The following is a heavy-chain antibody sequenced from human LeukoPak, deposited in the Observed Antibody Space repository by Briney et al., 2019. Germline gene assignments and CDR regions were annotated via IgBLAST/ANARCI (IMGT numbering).Heavy chain of an antibody. CDR1: GFTFSSYA. CDR3: AGGYSVYDYASFDY. Sequence: GGSLRLSCAASGFTFSSYAMSWVRQAPGKELEWVSAISGSGGSTYYADSVKGRFTISRDNSKNTLYLQMNSLRAEDTAVYYCAGGYSVYDYASFDYWGQGTLVTVSS. CDR2: ISGSGGST. J-gene: IGHJ4*02. V-gene: IGHV3-23*01. D-gene: IGHD5/OR15-5a*01.